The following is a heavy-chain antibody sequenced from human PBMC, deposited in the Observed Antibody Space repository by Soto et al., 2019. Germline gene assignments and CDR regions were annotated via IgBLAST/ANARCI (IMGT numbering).Heavy chain of an antibody. CDR1: GYTFTSYG. CDR3: ARDWEYSRSLWGIAVGY. V-gene: IGHV1-18*01. Sequence: GASVKVSCKASGYTFTSYGLTWVRQAPGQGLEWMGWISAYNGNTNYAQKLQGRVTMTTDTSTRTAYMELRSLRSDDTAVYYCARDWEYSRSLWGIAVGYWGQGTLVTVSS. CDR2: ISAYNGNT. J-gene: IGHJ4*01. D-gene: IGHD6-19*01.